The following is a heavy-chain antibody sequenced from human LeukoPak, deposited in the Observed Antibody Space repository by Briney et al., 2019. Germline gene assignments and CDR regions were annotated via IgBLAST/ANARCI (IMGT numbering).Heavy chain of an antibody. CDR3: AREPNDYGDYNPGSPLSWFDP. D-gene: IGHD4-17*01. CDR2: INPNSGGT. V-gene: IGHV1-2*02. CDR1: GYTFTGYY. Sequence: ASVKVSCKASGYTFTGYYMHWVRQAPGQGLEWMGWINPNSGGTNYAQKFQGRVTMTRDTSISTAYMELSRLRSDDTAVYYCAREPNDYGDYNPGSPLSWFDPWGQGTLVTVSS. J-gene: IGHJ5*02.